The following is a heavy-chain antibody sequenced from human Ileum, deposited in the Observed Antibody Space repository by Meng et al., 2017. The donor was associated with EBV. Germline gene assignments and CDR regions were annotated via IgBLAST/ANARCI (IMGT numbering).Heavy chain of an antibody. D-gene: IGHD1-26*01. V-gene: IGHV4-61*01. CDR1: GGSVSSAHSF. Sequence: QLQLQESGPGLVKPSETLSLSCTVSGGSVSSAHSFWTWIRQPPGKGLEWIGYMSYSGSTNYSPPLESRVTISVDTSKNQFSLKLSSVTAADTAVYYCAGDPHSGSLHWGQGTLVTVSS. J-gene: IGHJ4*02. CDR2: MSYSGST. CDR3: AGDPHSGSLH.